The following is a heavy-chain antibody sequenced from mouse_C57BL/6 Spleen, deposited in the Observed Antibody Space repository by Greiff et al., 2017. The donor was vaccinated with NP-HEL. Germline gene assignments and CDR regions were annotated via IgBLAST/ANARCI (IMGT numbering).Heavy chain of an antibody. V-gene: IGHV7-3*01. CDR3: ARWGYTLDV. CDR2: IRNKANGYTT. J-gene: IGHJ1*03. Sequence: EVKLMESGGGLVQPGGSLSLSCAASGFTFTDYYMSWVRQPPGKALEWLGFIRNKANGYTTEYIASVKGRFTISRDNSQSILYLQVNALRAEDSATYYCARWGYTLDVWGTGTTVTVSS. CDR1: GFTFTDYY. D-gene: IGHD3-1*01.